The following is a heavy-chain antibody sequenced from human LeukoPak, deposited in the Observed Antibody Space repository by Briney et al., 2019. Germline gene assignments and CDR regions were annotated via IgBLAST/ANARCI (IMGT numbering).Heavy chain of an antibody. V-gene: IGHV5-51*01. CDR3: ARLSGSYWDYFDY. CDR2: IYPGDSDT. CDR1: GYTFTSYW. D-gene: IGHD1-26*01. J-gene: IGHJ4*02. Sequence: GESLKISCKGSGYTFTSYWIGWVRQMPGKGLEWMGSIYPGDSDTRYSPSFQGQVTISADRSISTAYLQWSSLQASDTAMYYCARLSGSYWDYFDYWGQGTLVTVSS.